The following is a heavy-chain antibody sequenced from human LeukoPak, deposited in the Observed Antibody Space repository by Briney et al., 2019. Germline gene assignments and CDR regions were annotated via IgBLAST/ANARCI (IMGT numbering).Heavy chain of an antibody. D-gene: IGHD1-20*01. J-gene: IGHJ6*02. V-gene: IGHV3-33*01. CDR2: IWYDGSNK. CDR3: ARGSITGKYYGMDV. CDR1: GFTFSSYV. Sequence: GGSLRLSCAASGFTFSSYVMHWVRQAPGKGLEWVAVIWYDGSNKYYADSVKGRFTISRDNSKNTLYLQMNSQRAEDTAVYYCARGSITGKYYGMDVWGQGTTVTVSS.